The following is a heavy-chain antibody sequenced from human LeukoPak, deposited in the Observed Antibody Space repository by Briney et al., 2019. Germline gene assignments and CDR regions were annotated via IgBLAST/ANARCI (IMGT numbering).Heavy chain of an antibody. D-gene: IGHD3-22*01. CDR2: IYYSGST. CDR3: ARHNYYDSSGFYAFDI. J-gene: IGHJ3*02. V-gene: IGHV4-59*08. Sequence: PSEALSLTCTVSGGSISSYYWSWIRQPPGKGLEWLGYIYYSGSTNYNPALKSRVTISVDTSKNQFSLKLSSVTAADTAVYYCARHNYYDSSGFYAFDIWGQGTMVTVSS. CDR1: GGSISSYY.